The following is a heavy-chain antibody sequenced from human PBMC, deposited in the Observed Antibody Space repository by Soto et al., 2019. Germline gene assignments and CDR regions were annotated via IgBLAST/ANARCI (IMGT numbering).Heavy chain of an antibody. J-gene: IGHJ4*02. CDR2: IYYSGST. CDR3: ASYLYSSSWH. D-gene: IGHD6-13*01. Sequence: PSETLSLTCTVSGGSISSSSYYWGWFRQPPGKGLEWIGSIYYSGSTYYNPSLKSRVTISVDTSKNQFSLKLSSVTAADTAVYYCASYLYSSSWHWGQGTLVTVSS. V-gene: IGHV4-39*01. CDR1: GGSISSSSYY.